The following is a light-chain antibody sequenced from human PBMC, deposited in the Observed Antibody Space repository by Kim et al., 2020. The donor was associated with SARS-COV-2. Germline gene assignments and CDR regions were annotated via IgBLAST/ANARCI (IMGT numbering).Light chain of an antibody. V-gene: IGLV3-19*01. CDR3: NSRDSSGNLWV. J-gene: IGLJ3*02. CDR2: DKD. Sequence: SSELTQDPAVSVALGQTVRITCQGDSLRSYFASWYQQKSGQAPVLVIFDKDNRPSGIPDRFSGSSSGNTASLTITAAQAEDEADYYCNSRDSSGNLWVFGGGTQLTVL. CDR1: SLRSYF.